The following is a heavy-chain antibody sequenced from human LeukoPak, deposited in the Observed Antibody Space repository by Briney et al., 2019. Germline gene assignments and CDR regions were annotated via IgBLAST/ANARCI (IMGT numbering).Heavy chain of an antibody. CDR2: INPNSGGT. CDR1: GYTFTGYY. J-gene: IGHJ6*02. V-gene: IGHV1-2*02. CDR3: AISITGTMSLLDV. Sequence: ASVKVSCKASGYTFTGYYMHWVRQAPGQGLERMGWINPNSGGTNYAQKFQGRVTMTRDTSISTAYMELSRLRSDDTAVYYCAISITGTMSLLDVWGQGTTVTVSS. D-gene: IGHD1-7*01.